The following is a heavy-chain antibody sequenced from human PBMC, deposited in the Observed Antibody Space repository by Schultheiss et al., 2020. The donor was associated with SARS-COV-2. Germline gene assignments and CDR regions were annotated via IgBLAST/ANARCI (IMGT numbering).Heavy chain of an antibody. CDR2: VIPMFGST. CDR3: AKSDPSAVYMDV. V-gene: IGHV1-69*06. D-gene: IGHD2-2*01. CDR1: GYTFTSYG. Sequence: SVKVSCKASGYTFTSYGISWVRQAPGQGLEWMGRVIPMFGSTNYAQKFQGRVTMIADKSTDTVYMDLNSLRSEDTAVYYCAKSDPSAVYMDVWGRGTTVTVSS. J-gene: IGHJ6*03.